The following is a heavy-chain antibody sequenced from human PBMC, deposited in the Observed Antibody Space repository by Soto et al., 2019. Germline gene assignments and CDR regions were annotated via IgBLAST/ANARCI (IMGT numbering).Heavy chain of an antibody. CDR3: AGRYCTNGICYTNSSYYMDV. V-gene: IGHV3-15*07. D-gene: IGHD2-8*01. Sequence: PGGSLRLSCAASGFTFSNAWMNWVRQAPGKGLEWVGRIKSKTDGGTTDYAAPVKGRFTISRDDSKNTLYLQMNSLRAEDTAVYYCAGRYCTNGICYTNSSYYMDVWGKGTTVTVS. CDR1: GFTFSNAW. J-gene: IGHJ6*03. CDR2: IKSKTDGGTT.